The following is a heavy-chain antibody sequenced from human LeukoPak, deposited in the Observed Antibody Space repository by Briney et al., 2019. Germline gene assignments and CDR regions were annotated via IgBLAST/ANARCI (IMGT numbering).Heavy chain of an antibody. CDR3: ARDRGDYYDSSGCLDY. D-gene: IGHD3-22*01. J-gene: IGHJ4*02. CDR1: GFTFSSCG. V-gene: IGHV3-33*01. Sequence: GRSLRLSCAASGFTFSSCGMHWVRQAPGKGLEWVAVIWYDGSNKYYADSVKGRFTISRDNSKNTLYLQMNSLRAEDTAVYYCARDRGDYYDSSGCLDYWGQGTLVTVSS. CDR2: IWYDGSNK.